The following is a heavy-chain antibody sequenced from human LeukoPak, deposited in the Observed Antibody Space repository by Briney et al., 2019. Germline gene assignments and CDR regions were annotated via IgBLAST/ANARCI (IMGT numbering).Heavy chain of an antibody. CDR2: INWNGGST. CDR3: ARTAGIYYYYYYMDV. CDR1: GFTFDDYG. D-gene: IGHD6-13*01. V-gene: IGHV3-20*04. Sequence: GGSLRLSCAASGFTFDDYGMSWVRQAPGEGLEWVSGINWNGGSTGYADSVKGRFTISRDNAKNSLYLQMNSLRAEDTALYYCARTAGIYYYYYYMDVWGKGTTVTVSS. J-gene: IGHJ6*03.